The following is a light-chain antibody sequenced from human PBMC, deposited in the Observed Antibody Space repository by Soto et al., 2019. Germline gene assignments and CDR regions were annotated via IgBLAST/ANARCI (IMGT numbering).Light chain of an antibody. CDR2: GAS. Sequence: EIVMTQSPATLSVSPGERATLSCRASQSVSSKLAWYQQKPGQAPMLLNYGASTRATVITARFSGSGSGTEFTLTISSLHSEDFALYYCHQYNKWYTFGQGTKLEIK. J-gene: IGKJ2*01. CDR3: HQYNKWYT. V-gene: IGKV3-15*01. CDR1: QSVSSK.